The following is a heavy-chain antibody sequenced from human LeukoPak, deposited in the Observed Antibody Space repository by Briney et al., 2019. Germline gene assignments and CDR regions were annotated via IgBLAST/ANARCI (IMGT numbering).Heavy chain of an antibody. Sequence: GGSLRLSCAASGFTFSSYGMHWVRQAPGKGLEWVAVISYDGSNKYYADSVKGRFTISRDNSKNTLYLQMNSLRAEDTAVYYCAKDRSTVTEVNYFDYWGQGTLVTVPS. CDR3: AKDRSTVTEVNYFDY. CDR2: ISYDGSNK. V-gene: IGHV3-30*18. D-gene: IGHD4-17*01. J-gene: IGHJ4*02. CDR1: GFTFSSYG.